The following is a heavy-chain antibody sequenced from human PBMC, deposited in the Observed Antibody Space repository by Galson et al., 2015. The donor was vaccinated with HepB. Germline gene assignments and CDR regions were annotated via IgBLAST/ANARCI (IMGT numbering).Heavy chain of an antibody. D-gene: IGHD2-15*01. V-gene: IGHV1-18*01. CDR2: ISPHNRYT. J-gene: IGHJ5*02. Sequence: ASGQGLEWVGWISPHNRYTNYTQNFQGRVTMTTDTSTSTAYMELRSLRSDDTAVYYCARGALVVAVGATQNNWFDPWGRGTLVTVSS. CDR3: ARGALVVAVGATQNNWFDP.